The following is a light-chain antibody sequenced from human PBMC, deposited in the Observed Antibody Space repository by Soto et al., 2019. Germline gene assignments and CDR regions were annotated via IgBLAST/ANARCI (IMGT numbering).Light chain of an antibody. CDR3: QQYDGLPYP. Sequence: DIQMTQSPSSLSASVGDRVTITCQASQDIREYVNWYQLKPGKAPRLLIYDASHLETGVPSKFSGSRSGTDFTSTINGLQPEDMATKCYQQYDGLPYPFGRGTKLEIK. J-gene: IGKJ2*01. CDR1: QDIREY. CDR2: DAS. V-gene: IGKV1-33*01.